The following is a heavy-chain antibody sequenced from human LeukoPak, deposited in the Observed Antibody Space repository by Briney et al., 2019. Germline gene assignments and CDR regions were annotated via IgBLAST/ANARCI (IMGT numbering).Heavy chain of an antibody. CDR3: ARDGPSPSYGTANNWFDP. CDR1: GDTLTELS. Sequence: ASVKVSCKVSGDTLTELSMHWVRQAPGKGLEWMGGFYPEDGETIYAQKFQGRVTMTEDTSTDTAYMEPSSLRSEDTAVYYCARDGPSPSYGTANNWFDPWGQGTLVTVSS. CDR2: FYPEDGET. D-gene: IGHD3-10*01. J-gene: IGHJ5*02. V-gene: IGHV1-24*01.